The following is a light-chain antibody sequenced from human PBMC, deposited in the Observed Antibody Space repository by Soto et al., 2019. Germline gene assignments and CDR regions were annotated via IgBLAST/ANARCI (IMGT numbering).Light chain of an antibody. CDR3: QSYNSGLSTYV. J-gene: IGLJ1*01. V-gene: IGLV1-40*01. Sequence: VLTQPPSVSGAPGQRVTISCTGGSANLGTGYDVHWYKQVPGTAPKLLIYGNNNPPSGIPDRFSGSKSDTSASLAIAGLQAEDEADYYCQSYNSGLSTYVFGTGTKVTGL. CDR2: GNN. CDR1: SANLGTGYD.